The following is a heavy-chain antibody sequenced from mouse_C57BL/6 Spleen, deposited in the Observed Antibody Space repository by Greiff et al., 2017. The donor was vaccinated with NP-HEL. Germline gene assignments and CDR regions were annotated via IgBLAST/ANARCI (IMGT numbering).Heavy chain of an antibody. J-gene: IGHJ2*01. Sequence: EVQRVESGGGLVQPGGSMKLSCAASGFTFSDAWMDWVRQSPEKGLEWVAEIRNKANNHATYYAESVKGRFTISRDDSKSSVYLQMNSLRAEDTGIDYCTRDYGSSYFDYWGQGTTLTVSS. CDR2: IRNKANNHAT. CDR1: GFTFSDAW. V-gene: IGHV6-6*01. D-gene: IGHD1-1*01. CDR3: TRDYGSSYFDY.